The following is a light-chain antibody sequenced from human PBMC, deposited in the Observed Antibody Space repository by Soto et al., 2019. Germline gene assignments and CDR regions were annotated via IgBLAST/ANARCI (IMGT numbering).Light chain of an antibody. CDR2: KAS. Sequence: DFQMTQSPSTLSASVGDRVTITCRASQSIRSWLAWYQQKPGKAPKLLIYKASTLQSGVPSRFSGSGSGTEFTLTISSLQPDDFAAYYCQQYDSYPLTFGGGTKVEIK. J-gene: IGKJ4*01. CDR1: QSIRSW. CDR3: QQYDSYPLT. V-gene: IGKV1-5*03.